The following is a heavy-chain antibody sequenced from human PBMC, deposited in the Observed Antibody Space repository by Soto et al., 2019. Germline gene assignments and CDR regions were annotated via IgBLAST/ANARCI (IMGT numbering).Heavy chain of an antibody. D-gene: IGHD5-12*01. V-gene: IGHV3-48*02. CDR2: ISSSGTI. J-gene: IGHJ4*02. CDR3: ARGGYDYRNFAY. Sequence: VQLVESGGDLVQPGGSLRLSCTASGFTFNSYDMNWVRQAPGKGLEWISYISSSGTIYYADSVKGRFTISRDNAKNSLYLQMNSLRDDDTAVYYCARGGYDYRNFAYWGQGTLVTVSS. CDR1: GFTFNSYD.